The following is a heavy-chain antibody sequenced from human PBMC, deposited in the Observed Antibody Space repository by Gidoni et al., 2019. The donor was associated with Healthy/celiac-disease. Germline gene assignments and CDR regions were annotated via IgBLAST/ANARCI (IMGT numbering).Heavy chain of an antibody. J-gene: IGHJ4*02. CDR2: INPSGGST. D-gene: IGHD1-26*01. CDR3: ARQEWRELLFDY. V-gene: IGHV1-46*01. Sequence: QVQLVQSGAEVKKPGASVKVSCKASGYTFTSYYLHWVRQAPGQGLEWMGIINPSGGSTSYAQKFQGRVTMTRDTSTSTVYMELSSLRSEDTAVYYCARQEWRELLFDYWGQGTLVTVSS. CDR1: GYTFTSYY.